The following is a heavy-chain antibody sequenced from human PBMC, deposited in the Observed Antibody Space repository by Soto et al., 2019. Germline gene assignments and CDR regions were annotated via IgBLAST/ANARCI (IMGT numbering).Heavy chain of an antibody. J-gene: IGHJ4*02. Sequence: PGGSLRLSGAASGFTFDDYAIHWVRQAPWKGLEWVSGISWNSVSIGYADSVKGRFTISRDNAKNSLYLQMNSLRAEDTALYYCATGKDTAMVSGFDYWGQRTLVTVCS. CDR3: ATGKDTAMVSGFDY. CDR1: GFTFDDYA. V-gene: IGHV3-9*01. D-gene: IGHD5-18*01. CDR2: ISWNSVSI.